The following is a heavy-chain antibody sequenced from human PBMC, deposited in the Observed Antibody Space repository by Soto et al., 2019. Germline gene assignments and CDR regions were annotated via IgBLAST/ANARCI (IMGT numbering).Heavy chain of an antibody. V-gene: IGHV4-34*01. CDR1: GGSFSGYY. Sequence: SETLSLTCAVYGGSFSGYYWSWIRQPPGKGLEWIGEINHSGSTNYNPSLKSRVTISVDTSKNQFSLKLSSVTAADTAVYYCARGRRNYYYYYGMDVWGQGTTVTVSS. CDR3: ARGRRNYYYYYGMDV. J-gene: IGHJ6*02. CDR2: INHSGST.